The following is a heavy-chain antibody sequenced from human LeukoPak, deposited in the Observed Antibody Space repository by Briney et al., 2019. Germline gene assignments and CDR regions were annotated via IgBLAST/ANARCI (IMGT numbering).Heavy chain of an antibody. J-gene: IGHJ4*02. CDR1: GGSFSGYY. V-gene: IGHV4-34*01. CDR2: INHSGST. D-gene: IGHD1-7*01. CDR3: ARVSGAYNWNSRAAFDY. Sequence: SETLSLTCAVYGGSFSGYYWSWIRQPPGKGLEWIGEINHSGSTNYNPSLKSRVTISVDTSKNRFSLKLSSVTAADTAVYYCARVSGAYNWNSRAAFDYWGQGTLVTVSS.